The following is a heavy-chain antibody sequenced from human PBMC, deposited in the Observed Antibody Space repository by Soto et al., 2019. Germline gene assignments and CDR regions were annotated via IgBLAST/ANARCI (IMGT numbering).Heavy chain of an antibody. CDR2: IKQDGSEK. CDR1: GFTFSSYW. D-gene: IGHD3-10*01. CDR3: ARAITMVRGVIGPHFDY. Sequence: EVQLVESGGGLVQPGGSLRLSCAASGFTFSSYWMSWVRQAPGKGLEWVANIKQDGSEKYYVDSVKGRFTISRDNAKNSLYLQMNSLRAEDTAVYYCARAITMVRGVIGPHFDYWGQGTLVTVSS. J-gene: IGHJ4*02. V-gene: IGHV3-7*01.